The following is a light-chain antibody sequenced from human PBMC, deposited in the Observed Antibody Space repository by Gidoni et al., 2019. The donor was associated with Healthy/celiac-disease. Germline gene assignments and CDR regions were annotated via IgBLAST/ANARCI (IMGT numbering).Light chain of an antibody. CDR3: QQYNNWPQT. Sequence: EIVMTQSPATLSVSPVERATLSCRASQSVSSNLAWYQQNPGQAPRLLISGASTSATGIPARFSGSGSATEYTLTISSLQSEDFAVYYCQQYNNWPQTFGHGTKLEI. V-gene: IGKV3-15*01. CDR1: QSVSSN. J-gene: IGKJ2*01. CDR2: GAS.